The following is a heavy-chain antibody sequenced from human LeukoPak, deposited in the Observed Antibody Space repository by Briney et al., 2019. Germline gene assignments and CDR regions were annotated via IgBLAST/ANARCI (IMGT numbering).Heavy chain of an antibody. Sequence: ASVKVSCKVSGYTLTELSMHWVRQAPGKGLEWMGGFDPEDGETIYAQKFQGRVTKTRDTSTSTVYMELSSLRSEDTAVYYCARDRDYDILTGPQYWGQGTLVAVSS. J-gene: IGHJ4*02. V-gene: IGHV1-24*01. D-gene: IGHD3-9*01. CDR1: GYTLTELS. CDR3: ARDRDYDILTGPQY. CDR2: FDPEDGET.